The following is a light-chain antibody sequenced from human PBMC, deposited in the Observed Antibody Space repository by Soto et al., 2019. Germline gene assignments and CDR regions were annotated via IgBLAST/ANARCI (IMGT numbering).Light chain of an antibody. CDR2: DFS. V-gene: IGLV2-8*01. Sequence: QSVLTQPPSASGSPGQSVTISCTGTSSDIGAYNYVSWYQQHPGKAPKLMIYDFSKRPSGVPDRFSGSKSGNTAALTVSGLQAEDEADYYCSSYAGSSTWVFGGGTKLTVL. CDR1: SSDIGAYNY. J-gene: IGLJ3*02. CDR3: SSYAGSSTWV.